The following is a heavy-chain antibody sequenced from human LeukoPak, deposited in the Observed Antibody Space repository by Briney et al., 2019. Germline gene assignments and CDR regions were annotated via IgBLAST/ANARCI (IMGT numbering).Heavy chain of an antibody. D-gene: IGHD3-22*01. CDR1: GGSISSYY. J-gene: IGHJ4*02. CDR2: IYYSGST. CDR3: ARLDSSGHFDY. Sequence: SETLSLTCTVSGGSISSYYWSLIRQPPGKGLEWIGYIYYSGSTNYNPSLKSRVTISVDTSKNQFSLKLSSVTAADTAVYYCARLDSSGHFDYWGQGTLVTVSS. V-gene: IGHV4-59*08.